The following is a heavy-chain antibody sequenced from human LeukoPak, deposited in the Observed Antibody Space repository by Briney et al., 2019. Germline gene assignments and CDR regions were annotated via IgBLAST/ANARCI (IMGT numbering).Heavy chain of an antibody. V-gene: IGHV1-2*02. Sequence: GASVKVSCKASGYTFTGYYMHWVRQAPGQGLEWMGWINPNSGGTNYAQKFQGRVTMTRDTSISTAYLQWSSLKASDTAMYYCARQDPAGRDAFDIWGQGTMVTVSS. CDR2: INPNSGGT. D-gene: IGHD1-1*01. CDR1: GYTFTGYY. CDR3: ARQDPAGRDAFDI. J-gene: IGHJ3*02.